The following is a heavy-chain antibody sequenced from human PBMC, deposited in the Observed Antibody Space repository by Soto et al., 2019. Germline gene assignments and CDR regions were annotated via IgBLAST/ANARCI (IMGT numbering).Heavy chain of an antibody. CDR1: RITFSSFA. J-gene: IGHJ4*02. CDR2: ISNSSAST. Sequence: GSLRLSCDASRITFSSFAMSWVRQAPGKGLEWVSAISNSSASTYSADSVKGRFTISRDNSKNTLYLQMNSLRAEDTAVYYCAGGNSGIDYWGQGTLVTVSS. CDR3: AGGNSGIDY. V-gene: IGHV3-23*01. D-gene: IGHD2-21*02.